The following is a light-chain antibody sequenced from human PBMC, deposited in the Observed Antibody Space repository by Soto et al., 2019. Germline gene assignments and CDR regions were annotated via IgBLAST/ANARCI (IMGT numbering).Light chain of an antibody. CDR3: QQYGSSPLFT. V-gene: IGKV3-20*01. Sequence: EIVLTQSPGTLSLSPGERATLSCRASQSVSSSYLAWYQQKPGQAPRLLIYDASSRATGIPDRFTGSGSGTDFTLTISILEPEDFAVYSCQQYGSSPLFTFGPGTKVDIK. CDR2: DAS. J-gene: IGKJ3*01. CDR1: QSVSSSY.